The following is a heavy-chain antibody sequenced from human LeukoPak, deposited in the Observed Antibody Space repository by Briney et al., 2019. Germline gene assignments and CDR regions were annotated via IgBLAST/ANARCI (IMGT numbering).Heavy chain of an antibody. D-gene: IGHD3-22*01. CDR1: GYTFTSYG. Sequence: GASVKVSCKASGYTFTSYGISWVRQAPGQGLEWMGWISAYNGNTNYAQKLQGRVTMTTDTSTSTAYMELRSLRSDDTAVYYCARVWTYYYDSSGYDYWGQGTLVTVSS. CDR3: ARVWTYYYDSSGYDY. J-gene: IGHJ4*02. CDR2: ISAYNGNT. V-gene: IGHV1-18*01.